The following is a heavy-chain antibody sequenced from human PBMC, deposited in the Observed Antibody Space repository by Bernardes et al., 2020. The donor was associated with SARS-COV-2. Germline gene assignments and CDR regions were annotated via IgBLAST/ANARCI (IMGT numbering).Heavy chain of an antibody. D-gene: IGHD1-26*01. Sequence: GEHLKSSCEGSGYSVSNYWSGWVRNMPGKGLEWLGITYPGNSDTRYSPSFQGQVTISADKSITTAYLQWSSLKVSDTAMYYCARAASSGSTPKDWFDPWGQGTLVTVSS. CDR1: GYSVSNYW. CDR3: ARAASSGSTPKDWFDP. J-gene: IGHJ5*02. CDR2: TYPGNSDT. V-gene: IGHV5-51*01.